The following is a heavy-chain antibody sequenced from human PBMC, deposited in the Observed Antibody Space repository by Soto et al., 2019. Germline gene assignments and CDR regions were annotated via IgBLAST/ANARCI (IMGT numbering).Heavy chain of an antibody. CDR1: GFTFDDYA. CDR2: ISWNSGSI. V-gene: IGHV3-9*01. D-gene: IGHD6-19*01. J-gene: IGHJ4*02. Sequence: GGSLRLSCAASGFTFDDYAMHWVRQAPGKGLEWVSGISWNSGSIGYADSVKGRFTISRDNAKNSLYLQMNSLRAEDTALYYCAKSSSGWLEYYFDYWGQGTLVTVSS. CDR3: AKSSSGWLEYYFDY.